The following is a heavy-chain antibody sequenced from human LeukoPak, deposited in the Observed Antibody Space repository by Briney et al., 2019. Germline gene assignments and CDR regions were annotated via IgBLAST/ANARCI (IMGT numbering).Heavy chain of an antibody. CDR3: ASHARYCSSTSPCGSY. D-gene: IGHD2-2*01. V-gene: IGHV4-30-4*08. J-gene: IGHJ4*02. CDR2: IYYSGST. CDR1: GGSISSGDYY. Sequence: SQTLSLTCTVSGGSISSGDYYWSWIRQPPGKGLEWIGYIYYSGSTYYNPSLKSRVTISVDTSKNQFSLKLSSVTAADTAAYYCASHARYCSSTSPCGSYWGQGTLVTVSS.